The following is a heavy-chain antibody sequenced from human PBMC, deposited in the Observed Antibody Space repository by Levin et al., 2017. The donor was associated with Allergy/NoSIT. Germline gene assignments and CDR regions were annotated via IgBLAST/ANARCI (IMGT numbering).Heavy chain of an antibody. CDR3: ARDQSPAPYDSSGYYDAFDV. Sequence: QAGGSLRLSCAASGFTFRTYWMTWVRLAPGRGLEWVANIKKDGSGQNYLDSVKGRFTVSRDNSKNSLFLQMDSLRPEDTAVYYCARDQSPAPYDSSGYYDAFDVWGQGTPVTVSS. CDR1: GFTFRTYW. V-gene: IGHV3-7*04. J-gene: IGHJ3*01. CDR2: IKKDGSGQ. D-gene: IGHD3-22*01.